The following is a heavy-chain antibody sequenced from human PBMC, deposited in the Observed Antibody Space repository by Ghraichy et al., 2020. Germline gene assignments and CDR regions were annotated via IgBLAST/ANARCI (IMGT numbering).Heavy chain of an antibody. CDR2: IYYSGST. Sequence: SETLSLTCTVSGGSISTYYWSWIRQPPGKGLEWIGYIYYSGSTNYNPSLKSRVTMSIDTSKNQFSLKLSSLSAADTAVYYCARRHPWTGDCSNNRCNYFDYWGQGSLVTVSS. CDR1: GGSISTYY. D-gene: IGHD1-14*01. V-gene: IGHV4-59*01. CDR3: ARRHPWTGDCSNNRCNYFDY. J-gene: IGHJ4*02.